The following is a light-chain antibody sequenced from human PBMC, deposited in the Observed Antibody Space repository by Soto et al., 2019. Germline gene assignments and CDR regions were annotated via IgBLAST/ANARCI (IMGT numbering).Light chain of an antibody. CDR1: QSVRSN. Sequence: EIVMTQSPATLSVSPGESATLSCRASQSVRSNLAWYQQKRGQPPRLLLYGASTRASGVPARFSGSGSGTEFTLTISSLQSEDFADYYCHQYNIWPPLIFGGGTKVEIK. CDR3: HQYNIWPPLI. CDR2: GAS. J-gene: IGKJ4*01. V-gene: IGKV3-15*01.